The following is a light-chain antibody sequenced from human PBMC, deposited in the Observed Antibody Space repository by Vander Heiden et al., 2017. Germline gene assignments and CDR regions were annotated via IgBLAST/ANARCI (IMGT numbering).Light chain of an antibody. Sequence: DIVMTQSPDSLAVSLGERATINCKSSQSVLYSSNNKNYIAWYQQKPGQPPKLLIYWASTRESGVPDRFSGSGSGTDFTLTISSLQAEDVAVYYCQQYYSTRMYTFGQGTKLEIK. CDR1: QSVLYSSNNKNY. J-gene: IGKJ2*01. CDR2: WAS. V-gene: IGKV4-1*01. CDR3: QQYYSTRMYT.